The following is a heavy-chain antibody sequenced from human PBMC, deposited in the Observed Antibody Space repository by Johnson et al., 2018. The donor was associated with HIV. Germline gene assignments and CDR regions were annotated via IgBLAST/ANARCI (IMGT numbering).Heavy chain of an antibody. V-gene: IGHV3-30*04. J-gene: IGHJ3*02. CDR1: RFTFSSYV. Sequence: QVQLVESGGGVVQPGRSLRLSCAASRFTFSSYVMHWVRQASGKGLEWVAVISYDGSNKDYADSVKGRFTISRDNSKNTLYLQMNSLRAEDTAVYYCAREKYTIHAFDIWGQGTMVTVSS. CDR3: AREKYTIHAFDI. D-gene: IGHD2-2*02. CDR2: ISYDGSNK.